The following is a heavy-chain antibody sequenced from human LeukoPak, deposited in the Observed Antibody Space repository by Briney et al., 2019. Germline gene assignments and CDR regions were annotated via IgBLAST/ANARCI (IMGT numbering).Heavy chain of an antibody. CDR3: ARGHTAVYEDIVVVPAAILSAWFDP. Sequence: SETLSLTCAVYGGSFSGYYWSWIRQPPGKGLEWIGKINHSGSTNYNPSLKSRVTISVDTSKNQFSLKLSSVTAADTAVYYCARGHTAVYEDIVVVPAAILSAWFDPWGQGTLVTVSS. CDR2: INHSGST. J-gene: IGHJ5*02. CDR1: GGSFSGYY. V-gene: IGHV4-34*01. D-gene: IGHD2-2*01.